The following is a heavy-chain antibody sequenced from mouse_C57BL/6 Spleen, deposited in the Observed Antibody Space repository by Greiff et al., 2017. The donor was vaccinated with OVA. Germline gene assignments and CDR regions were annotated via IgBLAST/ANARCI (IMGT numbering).Heavy chain of an antibody. CDR1: GYTFTSYW. V-gene: IGHV1-7*01. CDR3: ARGGDDGGLYFGY. D-gene: IGHD2-3*01. CDR2: INPSSGYI. Sequence: QVQLQQSGAELAKPGASVKLSCKASGYTFTSYWMHWVKQRPGQGLEWIGYINPSSGYIKYNQRFKDKATLTADKSSSTAYMQLTSLTYEDSAVYYWARGGDDGGLYFGYWGQGTTLTVSS. J-gene: IGHJ2*01.